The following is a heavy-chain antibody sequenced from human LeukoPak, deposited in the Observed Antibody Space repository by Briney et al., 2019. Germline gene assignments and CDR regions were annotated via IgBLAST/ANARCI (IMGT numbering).Heavy chain of an antibody. CDR3: ARAARNGYDY. CDR2: ICSRRVTT. Sequence: GGSLRLSCAASGFTFNIYGMNWVRQAPGKGPEWVSYICSRRVTTHYADPVKGRFHVSRDAAQNALYRQMHSLRRDDTAVYYCARAARNGYDYWGHGTRVTVSS. V-gene: IGHV3-48*04. CDR1: GFTFNIYG. D-gene: IGHD5-24*01. J-gene: IGHJ4*01.